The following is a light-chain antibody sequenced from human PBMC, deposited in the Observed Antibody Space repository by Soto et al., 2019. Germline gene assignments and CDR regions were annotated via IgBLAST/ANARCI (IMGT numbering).Light chain of an antibody. CDR3: QHCQPYGDSPPLT. Sequence: EIVLTQSPDTLAVSPGEVATLSCWASQSVTSNLAWYQQKRGQAPRLLIYAASTRATGVPARFSGSGSGTEFTLTISSLQSEDFAVYYCQHCQPYGDSPPLTFGGGTKVDIK. J-gene: IGKJ4*01. CDR1: QSVTSN. V-gene: IGKV3D-15*01. CDR2: AAS.